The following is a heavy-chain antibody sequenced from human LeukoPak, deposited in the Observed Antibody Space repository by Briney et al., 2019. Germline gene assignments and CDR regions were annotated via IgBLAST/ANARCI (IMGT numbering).Heavy chain of an antibody. CDR1: GYTFTSYY. Sequence: GASVKVSCKASGYTFTSYYVHWVRQAPGQGLEWMGIINTSGGSTSHAQKLQGRVTMTTDTSTSTAYMELRSLRSDDTAVYYCARDKSEYYDILKIDPWGQGTLVTVSS. CDR2: INTSGGST. J-gene: IGHJ5*02. CDR3: ARDKSEYYDILKIDP. V-gene: IGHV1-46*01. D-gene: IGHD3-9*01.